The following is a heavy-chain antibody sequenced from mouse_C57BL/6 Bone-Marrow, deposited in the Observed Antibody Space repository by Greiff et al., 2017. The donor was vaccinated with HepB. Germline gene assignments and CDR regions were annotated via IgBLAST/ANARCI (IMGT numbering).Heavy chain of an antibody. D-gene: IGHD1-1*01. V-gene: IGHV1-81*01. CDR3: IGYCSSSWFAY. Sequence: VQLQQSGAELARPGASVKLSCKASGYTFTSYGISWVKQRTGQGLEWIGEIYPRSGNTYYNEKFKGKATLTADKSSSTAYMELRSLTSEDAAVYFCIGYCSSSWFAYWGPGTLVTVSA. J-gene: IGHJ3*01. CDR1: GYTFTSYG. CDR2: IYPRSGNT.